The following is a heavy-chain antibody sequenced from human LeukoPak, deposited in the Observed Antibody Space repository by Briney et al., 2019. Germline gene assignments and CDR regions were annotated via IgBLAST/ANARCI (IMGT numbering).Heavy chain of an antibody. CDR1: GFTFSSYG. D-gene: IGHD7-27*01. Sequence: GGSLRLSCAASGFTFSSYGMHWVRQAPGKGLEWVSVIYSGGSTYYADSVKGRFTISRDNSKNTLYLQMNSLRAEDTAVYYCARGGKLTGDLRYYFDYWGQGTLVTVSS. CDR3: ARGGKLTGDLRYYFDY. CDR2: IYSGGST. V-gene: IGHV3-66*01. J-gene: IGHJ4*02.